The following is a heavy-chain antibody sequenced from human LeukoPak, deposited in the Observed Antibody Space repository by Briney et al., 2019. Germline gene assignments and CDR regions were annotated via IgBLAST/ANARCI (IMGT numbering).Heavy chain of an antibody. D-gene: IGHD2-8*02. CDR3: ARDHGGSYWFYY. V-gene: IGHV4-38-2*02. CDR2: IYHRGST. J-gene: IGHJ4*02. Sequence: SETLSLTCTVSGYPISSGYYWGWIRQPPGKGLEWIGGIYHRGSTYYNPSLKSRVTISEDTSKKQFSLKLSSVTAADTAVYYCARDHGGSYWFYYWGQGTLVTVSS. CDR1: GYPISSGYY.